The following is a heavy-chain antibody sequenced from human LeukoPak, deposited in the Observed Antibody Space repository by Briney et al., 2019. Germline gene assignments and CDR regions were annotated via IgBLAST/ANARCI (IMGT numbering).Heavy chain of an antibody. J-gene: IGHJ3*02. D-gene: IGHD5-12*01. CDR3: ARGHSGYDFDAFDI. V-gene: IGHV4-59*01. CDR2: IYHSGST. CDR1: GGSTRRYY. Sequence: SETLSLTCTVSGGSTRRYYWSWIRQPPGKGLEWIGYIYHSGSTNYNPSLKSRVTISVDRTKSQFSLKLSSVTAADTAVYYCARGHSGYDFDAFDIWGQGTLVTVSS.